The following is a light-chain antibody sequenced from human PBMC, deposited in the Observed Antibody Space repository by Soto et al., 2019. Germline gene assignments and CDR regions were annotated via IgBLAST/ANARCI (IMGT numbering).Light chain of an antibody. V-gene: IGKV3-15*01. CDR3: QHYGTTSAT. CDR2: GAS. CDR1: QSVSSN. J-gene: IGKJ1*01. Sequence: EVVMTQSPATLSVSAGERATLSCRSSQSVSSNLACYQQKPGQAPRLLIYGASTRATGIPARFSGSGSGTEFTLTISSLQSEYFAVYYCQHYGTTSATFGQGTKVDI.